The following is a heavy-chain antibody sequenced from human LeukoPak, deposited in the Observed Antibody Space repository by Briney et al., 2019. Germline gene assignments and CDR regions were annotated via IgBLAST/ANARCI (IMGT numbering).Heavy chain of an antibody. CDR2: INHSGST. CDR3: ARGRRITMLPRPRGGAFDI. CDR1: GGSFSGYY. D-gene: IGHD3-10*02. V-gene: IGHV4-34*01. J-gene: IGHJ3*02. Sequence: SETLSLTCAVYGGSFSGYYWSWIRQPPGKGLEWIGEINHSGSTNYNPSLKRRVTISLDTSKNQFSLKLSSVTAADTAVYYWARGRRITMLPRPRGGAFDIWGQGTMVTVSS.